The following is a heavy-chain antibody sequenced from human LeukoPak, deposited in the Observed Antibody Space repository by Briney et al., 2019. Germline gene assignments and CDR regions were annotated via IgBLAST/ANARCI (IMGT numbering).Heavy chain of an antibody. Sequence: SQTLSLTCSVSGDSISSDEFYWSWIRQPPGKGLEWIGYIYYSGSTYYNPSLKSRVTISVDTSKNQFSLKLSSVTAADTAVYYCARTMVRGVLNFDYWGQGTLVTVSS. J-gene: IGHJ4*02. V-gene: IGHV4-30-4*01. D-gene: IGHD3-10*01. CDR2: IYYSGST. CDR1: GDSISSDEFY. CDR3: ARTMVRGVLNFDY.